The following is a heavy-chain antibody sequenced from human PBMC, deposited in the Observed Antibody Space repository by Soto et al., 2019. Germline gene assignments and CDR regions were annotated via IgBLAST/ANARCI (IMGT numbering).Heavy chain of an antibody. CDR2: IDKVGTDS. CDR1: EFTFSGRS. Sequence: EVQLVESGGGLVQPGGSLRLSCAASEFTFSGRSVHWVRQAPGKGLVWVSGIDKVGTDSTYADSVKGRFTSSRDNAKNTVYLQMHRRRVEDTAVYYCARGWFGPDVWGKGTTVTVSS. D-gene: IGHD3-10*01. CDR3: ARGWFGPDV. V-gene: IGHV3-74*01. J-gene: IGHJ6*03.